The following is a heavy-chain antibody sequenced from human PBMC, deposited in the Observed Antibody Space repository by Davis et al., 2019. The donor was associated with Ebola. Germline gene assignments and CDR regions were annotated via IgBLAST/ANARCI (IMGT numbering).Heavy chain of an antibody. Sequence: GESLKISCAASGFTFSSYAMTWARQAPGKGLEWVSTLGTSADAYHADSVKGRFTISRDNSKNTLYLQMNGLRVEDTAIYYCTKDTSNSWFDIWGQGTMVTVSS. J-gene: IGHJ3*02. CDR1: GFTFSSYA. CDR3: TKDTSNSWFDI. D-gene: IGHD6-13*01. CDR2: LGTSADA. V-gene: IGHV3-23*01.